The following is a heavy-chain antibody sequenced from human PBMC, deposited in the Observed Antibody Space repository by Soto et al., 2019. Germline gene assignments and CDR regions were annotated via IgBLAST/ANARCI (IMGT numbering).Heavy chain of an antibody. CDR1: GGSISKFY. J-gene: IGHJ5*02. Sequence: PSETLSLTCNVSGGSISKFYWAWIRNTARNGLEWMGRVYATGTTDYNPSLRSRVAMSVDISKRTFSLRLRSVTGADSHVYYCVRDGSKSLRDWFDTWGQEILVTVSS. V-gene: IGHV4-4*07. CDR3: VRDGSKSLRDWFDT. CDR2: VYATGTT.